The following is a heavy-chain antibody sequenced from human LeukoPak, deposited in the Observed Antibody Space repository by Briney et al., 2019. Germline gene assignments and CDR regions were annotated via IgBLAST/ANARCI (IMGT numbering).Heavy chain of an antibody. J-gene: IGHJ4*02. Sequence: GGSLRLSCAASGFTFSSYAMTWVRQAPGKGLEWVSAISGSGGSAYYADSVKGRFTISRDDSKNTLYLQMNSLRAEDTAVYYCAKTVSGSYSYQGGDYWGQGTLVTVSS. CDR3: AKTVSGSYSYQGGDY. CDR2: ISGSGGSA. D-gene: IGHD3-10*01. CDR1: GFTFSSYA. V-gene: IGHV3-23*01.